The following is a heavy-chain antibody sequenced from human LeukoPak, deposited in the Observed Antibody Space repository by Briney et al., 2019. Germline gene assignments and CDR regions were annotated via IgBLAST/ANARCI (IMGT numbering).Heavy chain of an antibody. Sequence: ASVKVSCKASGYTFTSYGISWVRQAPGQGLEWMGWISAYNGNTNYAQKLQGRVTMTTDTSTSTAYMELRSLRSDDTAVYYCARDDSSSWYTLPSYYYYYMDVWGKGTTVTVSS. V-gene: IGHV1-18*01. CDR1: GYTFTSYG. D-gene: IGHD6-13*01. CDR2: ISAYNGNT. CDR3: ARDDSSSWYTLPSYYYYYMDV. J-gene: IGHJ6*03.